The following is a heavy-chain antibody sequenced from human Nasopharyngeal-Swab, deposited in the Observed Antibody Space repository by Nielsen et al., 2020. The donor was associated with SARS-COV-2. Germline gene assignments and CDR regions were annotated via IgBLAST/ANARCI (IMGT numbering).Heavy chain of an antibody. V-gene: IGHV3-7*03. Sequence: GESLKISCAATGLSFSGYWMTWVRQAPGKGLEWVANIKNDGSEKYYGDSVKGRFTISRDNAKNSLFLQMSTLRAEDTAVYYCAKITADYDFWSHQYYYYMDVWGKRTTVTVSS. CDR2: IKNDGSEK. CDR3: AKITADYDFWSHQYYYYMDV. D-gene: IGHD3-3*01. CDR1: GLSFSGYW. J-gene: IGHJ6*03.